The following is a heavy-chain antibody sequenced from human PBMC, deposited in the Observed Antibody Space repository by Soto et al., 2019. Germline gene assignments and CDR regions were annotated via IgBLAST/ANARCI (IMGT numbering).Heavy chain of an antibody. Sequence: PGGSLRLSCVDSGFTFSTYAINWVRQAPGKGLGWVSAIGAGGYNTDYADSVKGRFTISGDTSANTVYLQMDSLRAEDTAVYYCAKDAIANDGIWLMDSWGQGTTVTVSS. CDR2: IGAGGYNT. CDR1: GFTFSTYA. CDR3: AKDAIANDGIWLMDS. V-gene: IGHV3-23*01. J-gene: IGHJ6*02. D-gene: IGHD3-16*01.